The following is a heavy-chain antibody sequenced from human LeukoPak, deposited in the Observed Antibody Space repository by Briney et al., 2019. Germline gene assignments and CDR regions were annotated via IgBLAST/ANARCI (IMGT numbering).Heavy chain of an antibody. CDR2: IIPILGIA. D-gene: IGHD5-24*01. V-gene: IGHV1-69*04. Sequence: SVKVSCKASGGTFSSYAISWVRQAPGQGLEWMGRIIPILGIANYAQKFQGRVTITAYKSTSIAYMELSSLRSEDTAVYYCARDLSGMATIRYFDYWGQGTLVTVSS. J-gene: IGHJ4*02. CDR3: ARDLSGMATIRYFDY. CDR1: GGTFSSYA.